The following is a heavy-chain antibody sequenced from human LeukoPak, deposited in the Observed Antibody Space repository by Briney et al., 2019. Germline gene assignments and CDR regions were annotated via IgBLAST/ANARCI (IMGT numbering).Heavy chain of an antibody. V-gene: IGHV1-2*02. CDR2: TNPNSGGT. Sequence: ASVKVSCKASGYTFTGYYMHWVRQAPGQGLEWMGWTNPNSGGTNYAQKFQGRVTMTRDTSISTAYMELSRLRSDDTAVYYCARSRSWYVPQLTAGYWGQGTLVTVSS. D-gene: IGHD6-13*01. CDR1: GYTFTGYY. J-gene: IGHJ4*02. CDR3: ARSRSWYVPQLTAGY.